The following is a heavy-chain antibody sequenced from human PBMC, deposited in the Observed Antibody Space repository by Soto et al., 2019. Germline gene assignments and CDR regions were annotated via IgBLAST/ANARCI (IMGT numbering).Heavy chain of an antibody. CDR1: GGSFSGYY. CDR2: INHSGST. J-gene: IGHJ6*02. V-gene: IGHV4-34*01. Sequence: QVQLQQWGAGLLKPSETLSLTCAVYGGSFSGYYWSWIRQPPGEGLEWIGEINHSGSTNYNPSLKSRVTISVDTSKNQFSLKLSSVTAADTAVYYCARGQGYYYYGMDVWGQGTTVTVSS. CDR3: ARGQGYYYYGMDV.